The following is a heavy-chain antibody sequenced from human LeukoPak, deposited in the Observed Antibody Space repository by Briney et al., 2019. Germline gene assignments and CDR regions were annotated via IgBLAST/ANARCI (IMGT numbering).Heavy chain of an antibody. V-gene: IGHV3-23*01. D-gene: IGHD6-19*01. CDR2: ISGSGDRT. CDR1: GFAFSRQD. J-gene: IGHJ4*02. Sequence: GGSLRLSCAASGFAFSRQDMGWVRQAPGKGLEWVSGISGSGDRTYYADSVKGRFTISRDNSKNTLYLQMNSLRVEDTAVYYCAKDARRSSGWFFFDHWGQGTLVTVSS. CDR3: AKDARRSSGWFFFDH.